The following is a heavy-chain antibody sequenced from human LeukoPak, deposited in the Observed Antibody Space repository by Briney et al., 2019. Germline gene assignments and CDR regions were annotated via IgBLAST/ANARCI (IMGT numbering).Heavy chain of an antibody. Sequence: GGPLRLSCVVSEFSASNYWMSWVRQAPGKGLEGVANIKQDGSQENYVDSVKGRFTISRDNAKNSVYLQMNGLLVEDTAVYYCVREWAGGLAAAGTRIEGSYWGQGTQVIVSS. V-gene: IGHV3-7*01. D-gene: IGHD6-13*01. CDR1: EFSASNYW. J-gene: IGHJ4*02. CDR2: IKQDGSQE. CDR3: VREWAGGLAAAGTRIEGSY.